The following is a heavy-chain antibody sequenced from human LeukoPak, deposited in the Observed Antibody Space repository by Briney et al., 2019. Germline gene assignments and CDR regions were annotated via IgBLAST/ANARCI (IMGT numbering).Heavy chain of an antibody. CDR3: AKKITVASGIFLDS. V-gene: IGHV3-23*01. Sequence: GGSLRLSCVGSGFSFSSFAMTWVRQAPGKGLEWVSTIYGGGANTFYADSVKGRFTISRDDSKNMQFLQTDSLRPEDTAVYFCAKKITVASGIFLDSWGQGTLVTVSS. CDR1: GFSFSSFA. CDR2: IYGGGANT. J-gene: IGHJ4*02. D-gene: IGHD1-14*01.